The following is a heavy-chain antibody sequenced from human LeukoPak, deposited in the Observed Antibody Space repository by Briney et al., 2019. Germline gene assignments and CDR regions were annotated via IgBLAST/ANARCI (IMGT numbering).Heavy chain of an antibody. CDR1: GFTLSTNW. V-gene: IGHV3-11*01. CDR3: ARVGYSWYVYY. Sequence: GGSLRLSCEASGFTLSTNWMSWVRQAPGKGLEWVSYISSSGSTMYYADSVKGRFTISRDNAKNSLYLQMNSLRAEDTAVYYCARVGYSWYVYYWGQGTLVTVSS. CDR2: ISSSGSTM. J-gene: IGHJ4*02. D-gene: IGHD2-15*01.